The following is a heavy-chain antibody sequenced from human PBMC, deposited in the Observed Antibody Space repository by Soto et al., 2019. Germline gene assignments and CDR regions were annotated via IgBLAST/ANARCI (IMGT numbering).Heavy chain of an antibody. CDR3: ARALSNYGGMPPFDY. D-gene: IGHD4-17*01. V-gene: IGHV3-23*01. J-gene: IGHJ4*02. CDR1: GFTFSSYA. CDR2: ISGSGGST. Sequence: EVQLLESGGGLVQPGGSLRLSCAASGFTFSSYAMSWVRQAPGKGLEWVSAISGSGGSTYYADSVKGRFTISRDNSKNTLYLQMNSLRAEDTAVYYCARALSNYGGMPPFDYWGQGTLVTVSS.